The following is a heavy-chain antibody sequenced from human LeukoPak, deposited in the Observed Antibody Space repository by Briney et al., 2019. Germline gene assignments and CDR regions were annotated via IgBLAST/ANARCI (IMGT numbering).Heavy chain of an antibody. CDR3: TTDVLRYFDWLNDH. J-gene: IGHJ4*02. CDR2: IKSKTDGGTT. V-gene: IGHV3-15*01. Sequence: PGGSLRPSCAASGFTFSNAWMSWVRQAPGKGLEWVGRIKSKTDGGTTDYAAPVKGRFTISRDDSKNTLYLQMNSLKTEDTAVYYCTTDVLRYFDWLNDHWGQGTLVTVSS. D-gene: IGHD3-9*01. CDR1: GFTFSNAW.